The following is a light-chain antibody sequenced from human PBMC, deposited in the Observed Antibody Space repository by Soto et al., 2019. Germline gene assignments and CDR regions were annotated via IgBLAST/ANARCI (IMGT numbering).Light chain of an antibody. V-gene: IGKV1-5*01. CDR3: QQYNSAYT. CDR2: DAS. J-gene: IGKJ2*01. Sequence: DIQMTQSPSTLSASVGDRVTITCRASQSISSWLAWYQQKPGKAPKLLIYDASSLESGVPSRFSGSGSGTEFTLTISRRQPDDFATYYCQQYNSAYTFGQGTKLEIK. CDR1: QSISSW.